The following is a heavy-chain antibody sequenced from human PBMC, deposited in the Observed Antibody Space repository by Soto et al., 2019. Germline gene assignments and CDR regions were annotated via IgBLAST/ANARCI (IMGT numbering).Heavy chain of an antibody. CDR2: IYYSGST. CDR1: GGSISSYY. CDR3: ARDSRYHSSSWYVDY. V-gene: IGHV4-59*01. D-gene: IGHD6-13*01. Sequence: PSETLSLTCTVSGGSISSYYWSWIRQPPGKGLEWIGYIYYSGSTNYNPSLKSRVTISVDTSKNQFSLKLSSVTAADTAVYYCARDSRYHSSSWYVDYWGQGTLVTVSS. J-gene: IGHJ4*02.